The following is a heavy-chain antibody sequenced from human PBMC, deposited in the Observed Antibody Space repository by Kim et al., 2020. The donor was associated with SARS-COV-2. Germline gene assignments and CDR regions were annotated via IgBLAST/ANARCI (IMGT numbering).Heavy chain of an antibody. Sequence: KGRFTISRDNSKNTLYLQMGSLRAEDMAVYYCARATMTYGSGSYQYYFDYWGQGTLVTVSS. D-gene: IGHD3-10*01. CDR3: ARATMTYGSGSYQYYFDY. V-gene: IGHV3-64*01. J-gene: IGHJ4*02.